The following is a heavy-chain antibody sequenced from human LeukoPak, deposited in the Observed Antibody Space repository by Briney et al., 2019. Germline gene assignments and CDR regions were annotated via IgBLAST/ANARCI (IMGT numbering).Heavy chain of an antibody. CDR1: GFTFSNFA. D-gene: IGHD4-17*01. Sequence: LAGGSLRLSCAATGFTFSNFAMHWVRQAPGKGLEWVAVVSYDGSYKYYADSVKGRFTISRDNSKNTLYLQMNSLRAEDTAVYYCARAPAVTYFDYWGQGTLVTVSS. V-gene: IGHV3-30*04. J-gene: IGHJ4*02. CDR2: VSYDGSYK. CDR3: ARAPAVTYFDY.